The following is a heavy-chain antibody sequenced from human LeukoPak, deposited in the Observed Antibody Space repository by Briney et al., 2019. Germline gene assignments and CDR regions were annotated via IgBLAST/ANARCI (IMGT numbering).Heavy chain of an antibody. D-gene: IGHD3-10*01. Sequence: ASVKVSCKASGYTFTGYYMHWVRQAPGQGLEWMGWINPNSGGTNYAQKFQGRVTMTKDTSISTAYMELSRLRSDDTAVYYCAKGAPLYYGSGRGRGMDVWGQGTTVTVSS. CDR3: AKGAPLYYGSGRGRGMDV. J-gene: IGHJ6*02. CDR2: INPNSGGT. CDR1: GYTFTGYY. V-gene: IGHV1-2*02.